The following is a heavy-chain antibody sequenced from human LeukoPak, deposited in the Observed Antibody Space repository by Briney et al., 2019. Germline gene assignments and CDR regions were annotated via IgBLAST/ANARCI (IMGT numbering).Heavy chain of an antibody. J-gene: IGHJ4*02. CDR1: GFTFSSYA. CDR3: ARESNTMVRGVIISLPDY. Sequence: GRSLRLSCSASGFTFSSYALHWARQAPGKGLEWVAVISYDGSNKYYADSVKGRFTISRDNSKNTLYLQMNSLRAEDAAVYYCARESNTMVRGVIISLPDYWGQGTLVTVSS. V-gene: IGHV3-30*01. CDR2: ISYDGSNK. D-gene: IGHD3-10*01.